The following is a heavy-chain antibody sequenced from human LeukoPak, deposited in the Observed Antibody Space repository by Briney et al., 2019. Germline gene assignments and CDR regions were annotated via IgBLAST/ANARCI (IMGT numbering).Heavy chain of an antibody. CDR2: INPNSGGT. Sequence: AASVKVSCKAPGYTFTDYYMHWVRQAPGQGLEWMGWINPNSGGTNYAQKFQGRVTMTRDTSISTAYMELSRLKSDGTAVYYCARGEVCGKWDWIAAAVNGDWFDPWGQGTLVTVSS. D-gene: IGHD6-13*01. CDR1: GYTFTDYY. J-gene: IGHJ5*02. V-gene: IGHV1-2*02. CDR3: ARGEVCGKWDWIAAAVNGDWFDP.